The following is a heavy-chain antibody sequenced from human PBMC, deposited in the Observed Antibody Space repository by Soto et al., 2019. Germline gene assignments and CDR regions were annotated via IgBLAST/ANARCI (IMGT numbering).Heavy chain of an antibody. CDR2: IYHSGST. V-gene: IGHV4-30-2*01. CDR1: GGTPSSGGYS. D-gene: IGHD2-2*01. CDR3: ARVPDR. Sequence: PAETRSLTCVVAGGTPSSGGYSGSWIRQPPGKGLEWIGYIYHSGSTYYNPSLKSRVTISVDRSKNQFSLKLSSVTAADTAVYYCARVPDRWGQGTLVTVS. J-gene: IGHJ5*02.